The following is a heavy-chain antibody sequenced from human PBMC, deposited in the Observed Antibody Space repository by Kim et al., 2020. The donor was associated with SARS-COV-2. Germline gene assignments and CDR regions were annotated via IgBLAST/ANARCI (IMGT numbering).Heavy chain of an antibody. D-gene: IGHD2-2*01. V-gene: IGHV1-69*02. Sequence: AQKFQGSVTITADKSTSTAYMELSSLRSEDTAVYYCACSSTIDYYYGMDVWGQGTTVTVSS. J-gene: IGHJ6*02. CDR3: ACSSTIDYYYGMDV.